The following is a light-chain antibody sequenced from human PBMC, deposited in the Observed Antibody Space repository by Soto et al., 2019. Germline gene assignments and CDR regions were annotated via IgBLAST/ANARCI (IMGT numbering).Light chain of an antibody. V-gene: IGKV3D-15*01. Sequence: EIVLTQSPGTLSLSPGERATLSCRASQSVSSNLAWYQQKPGQAPRLLIYGASSRATGIPDRFSGSGSGTEFTLTISSLQPDDFATYYCQQYNTYSTFGQGTRREIK. CDR2: GAS. CDR1: QSVSSN. J-gene: IGKJ5*01. CDR3: QQYNTYST.